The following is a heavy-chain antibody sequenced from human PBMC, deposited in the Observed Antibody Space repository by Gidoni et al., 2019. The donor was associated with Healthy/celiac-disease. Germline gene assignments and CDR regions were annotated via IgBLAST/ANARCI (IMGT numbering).Heavy chain of an antibody. CDR3: GREGHGREINGFDP. D-gene: IGHD1-26*01. J-gene: IGHJ5*02. Sequence: EVQLVESGGGLVKPGGSLRFSCAASGFTVSSYSMNWVRHAPGKGLEWLSSISSSSSDIYYADSVKGRCTISRDNDKKSLYLQMNSLRAEEKAVYYCGREGHGREINGFDPWGQGTLVTVSS. CDR1: GFTVSSYS. CDR2: ISSSSSDI. V-gene: IGHV3-21*01.